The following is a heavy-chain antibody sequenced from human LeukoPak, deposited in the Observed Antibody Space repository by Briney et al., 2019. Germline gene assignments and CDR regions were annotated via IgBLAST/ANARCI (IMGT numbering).Heavy chain of an antibody. J-gene: IGHJ5*02. D-gene: IGHD2-2*01. Sequence: GGSLRLSCAAPGFTFSSSWMSWVRQVPGKGLGWVANIKQDGSEKYYVASVKGRFTLSRDNAKNSLYLQMNSLRAEDTAVYYCARSSRPPWGQGTLVTVSS. CDR2: IKQDGSEK. CDR1: GFTFSSSW. CDR3: ARSSRPP. V-gene: IGHV3-7*01.